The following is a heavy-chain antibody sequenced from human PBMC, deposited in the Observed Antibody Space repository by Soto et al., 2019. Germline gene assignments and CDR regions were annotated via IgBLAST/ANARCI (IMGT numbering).Heavy chain of an antibody. V-gene: IGHV1-46*01. D-gene: IGHD3-22*01. J-gene: IGHJ6*02. Sequence: ASVKVSCKASGYTFTSYYMHWVRQAPGQGLEWMGIINPSGGSTSYAQKFQGRVTMTRDTSTSTVYMELSSLRSEDTAVYYCARNYYDSSGYYVSSYGMDVWGQGTTVTVSS. CDR1: GYTFTSYY. CDR3: ARNYYDSSGYYVSSYGMDV. CDR2: INPSGGST.